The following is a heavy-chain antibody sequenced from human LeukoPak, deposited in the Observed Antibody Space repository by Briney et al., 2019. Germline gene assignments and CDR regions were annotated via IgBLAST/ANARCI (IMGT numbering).Heavy chain of an antibody. CDR3: ARRTSSSWFFDY. D-gene: IGHD6-13*01. CDR1: GGSISSSNYY. CDR2: INYSGST. J-gene: IGHJ4*02. Sequence: SETLSLTCTVSGGSISSSNYYWAWIRQPPGKGLEWIGSINYSGSTYYNPSLESRVTTSVYTSKNQFSLKMSSVTAADTAVYYCARRTSSSWFFDYWGQGTLVTVSS. V-gene: IGHV4-39*01.